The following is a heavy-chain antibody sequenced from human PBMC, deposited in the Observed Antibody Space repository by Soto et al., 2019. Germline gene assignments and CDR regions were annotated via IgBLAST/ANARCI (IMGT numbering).Heavy chain of an antibody. CDR1: GFTFSSYG. CDR2: IWYDGSNK. Sequence: GGSLRLSCAASGFTFSSYGMHWVRQAPGKGLEWVAVIWYDGSNKYYADSVKGRFTISRDNSKNTLYLQMNSLRAEDTAVYYCARDRMAAAGPKDYWGQGTLVTVSS. J-gene: IGHJ4*02. V-gene: IGHV3-33*01. CDR3: ARDRMAAAGPKDY. D-gene: IGHD6-13*01.